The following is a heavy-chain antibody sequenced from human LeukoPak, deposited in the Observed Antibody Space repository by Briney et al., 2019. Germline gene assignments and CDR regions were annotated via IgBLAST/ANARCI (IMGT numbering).Heavy chain of an antibody. CDR1: GYSFTSYW. CDR3: ASVTSITIFGVVSSWFDP. V-gene: IGHV5-51*01. D-gene: IGHD3-3*01. J-gene: IGHJ5*02. Sequence: EESLKISCKGSGYSFTSYWIGWVRQMPGKGLGWMGIIYPGDSDTRYSPSFQGQVTISADKSISTAYLQWSSLKASDTAMYYCASVTSITIFGVVSSWFDPWGQGTLVTVSS. CDR2: IYPGDSDT.